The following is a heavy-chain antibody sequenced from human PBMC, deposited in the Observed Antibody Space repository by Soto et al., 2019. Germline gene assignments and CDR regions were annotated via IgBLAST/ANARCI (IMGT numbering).Heavy chain of an antibody. J-gene: IGHJ4*02. D-gene: IGHD3-16*01. CDR1: ADSFSKYY. V-gene: IGHV4-59*01. CDR2: IYFNGNT. Sequence: SETLSLTCSVSADSFSKYYWTWIRQPPGEGLEWIGYIYFNGNTNYNPSLKGRVTISIDTSKKQFSLNLSSVTAADTAVYYCASVTFGGVVLAHWGQGTLVTVSS. CDR3: ASVTFGGVVLAH.